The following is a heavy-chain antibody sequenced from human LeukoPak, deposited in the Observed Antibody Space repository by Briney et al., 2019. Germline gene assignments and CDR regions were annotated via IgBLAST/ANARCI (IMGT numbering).Heavy chain of an antibody. CDR3: SRDPRNLDY. CDR1: GFTFDDYA. Sequence: QPGRSLRLSCAASGFTFDDYAMHWVRHAPGKGREWVSGISWNSGSIGYADSVKGRFTISRDNAKNSLYLQMNSLRAEDTAVYYCSRDPRNLDYWGQGTLVTVSS. V-gene: IGHV3-9*01. D-gene: IGHD1-14*01. J-gene: IGHJ4*02. CDR2: ISWNSGSI.